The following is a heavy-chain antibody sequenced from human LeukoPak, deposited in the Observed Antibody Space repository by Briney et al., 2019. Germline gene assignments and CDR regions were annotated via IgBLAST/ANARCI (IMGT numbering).Heavy chain of an antibody. CDR3: ASPTSGQSFDI. Sequence: GGSLRLSCAASGFTVSSNSMTWVRQAPGKGLEWVSLISGGGNTYYADSVKDRFTISRDNSKNTLYLQMNSLRAEDTAVYYCASPTSGQSFDIWGQGTMVTVSS. J-gene: IGHJ3*02. CDR1: GFTVSSNS. V-gene: IGHV3-53*01. D-gene: IGHD6-19*01. CDR2: ISGGGNT.